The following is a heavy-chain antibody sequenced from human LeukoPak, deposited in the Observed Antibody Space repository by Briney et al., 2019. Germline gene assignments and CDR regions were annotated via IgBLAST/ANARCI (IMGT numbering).Heavy chain of an antibody. CDR2: FDPEDGDT. Sequence: GASVKVSCKVSGYTLTELSMHWVRQAPGKGLEWMGGFDPEDGDTIYAQKLQGRVTMTEDTSTDTAYMELSSLRSEDTAVYYCATARGYSYVYDYWGQGTLVTVSS. V-gene: IGHV1-24*01. J-gene: IGHJ4*02. D-gene: IGHD5-18*01. CDR3: ATARGYSYVYDY. CDR1: GYTLTELS.